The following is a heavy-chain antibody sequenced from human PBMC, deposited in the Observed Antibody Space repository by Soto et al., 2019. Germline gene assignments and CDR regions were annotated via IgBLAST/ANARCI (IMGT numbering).Heavy chain of an antibody. V-gene: IGHV4-61*01. CDR3: ASEIAAAANFDY. CDR2: IYYSGST. Sequence: QVQLQESGPGLVKPSETLSLTCTVSGGSVSSGSYYWSWIRQPPGKGLEWIGYIYYSGSTNYNPSLKSRVTISVDTSKNQFSLKLSSVTAADTAVYYCASEIAAAANFDYWGQGTLVTVSS. CDR1: GGSVSSGSYY. J-gene: IGHJ4*02. D-gene: IGHD6-13*01.